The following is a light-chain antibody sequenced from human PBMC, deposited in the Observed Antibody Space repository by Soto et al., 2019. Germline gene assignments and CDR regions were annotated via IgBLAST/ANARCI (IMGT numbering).Light chain of an antibody. J-gene: IGKJ1*01. CDR1: QSISSY. CDR3: QQSYSTPQT. Sequence: IQMTQSAFSLSASVGDRVTISCRASQSISSYLNWYQQKPGKAPKLLIYAASSLQSGVPSRFSGSGSGTDFTLTISRLHPEDFATYYCQQSYSTPQTFGQGTKVDIK. CDR2: AAS. V-gene: IGKV1-39*01.